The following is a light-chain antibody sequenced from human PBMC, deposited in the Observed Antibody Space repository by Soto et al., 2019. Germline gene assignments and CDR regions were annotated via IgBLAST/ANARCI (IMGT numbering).Light chain of an antibody. CDR3: AAWDDGLNGRI. J-gene: IGLJ2*01. CDR1: SSNIGRRT. CDR2: SDD. V-gene: IGLV1-44*01. Sequence: QSVLTQPPSTSWAPGQRVTIACSGSSSNIGRRTVDWYQQVPGTAPRLLIYSDDQRPSGVPDRFSGSKSGTSASLAVSGLQSADEADYYCAAWDDGLNGRIFGGGTKLTVL.